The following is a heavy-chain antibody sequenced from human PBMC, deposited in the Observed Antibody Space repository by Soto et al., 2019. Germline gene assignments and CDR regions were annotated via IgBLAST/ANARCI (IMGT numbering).Heavy chain of an antibody. V-gene: IGHV4-59*01. Sequence: PSETLSLTCAVYGGSFSAYYWSWVRQPPGKGLEWIGYIYYSGSTNYNTSLKSRVTISLDTSKNQFSLMLNSVTAADTAVYYCARGFGSSWYYFDYWGLGTLVTVSS. CDR1: GGSFSAYY. D-gene: IGHD6-13*01. CDR2: IYYSGST. CDR3: ARGFGSSWYYFDY. J-gene: IGHJ4*02.